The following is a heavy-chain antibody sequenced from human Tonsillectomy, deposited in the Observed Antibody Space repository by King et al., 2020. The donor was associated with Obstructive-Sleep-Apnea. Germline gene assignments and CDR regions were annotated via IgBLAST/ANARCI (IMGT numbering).Heavy chain of an antibody. Sequence: VQLVESGGGLVQPGGSLRLSCAASGFTFSSYAMSWVRQAPGKGLEWVSAISASGRSTYYADSVKGRFTISRDNSKNTLFLQMSTLRAEDTAIYYCAKALGFRQFDYCFDCWGQGTLVSVSS. D-gene: IGHD2-2*03. J-gene: IGHJ4*02. V-gene: IGHV3-23*04. CDR2: ISASGRST. CDR1: GFTFSSYA. CDR3: AKALGFRQFDYCFDC.